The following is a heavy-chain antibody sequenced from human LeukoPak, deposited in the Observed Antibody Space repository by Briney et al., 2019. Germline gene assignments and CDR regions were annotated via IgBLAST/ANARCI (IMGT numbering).Heavy chain of an antibody. CDR2: IHYGGST. CDR1: SGSITRHY. V-gene: IGHV4-59*11. CDR3: ARDSVDESSGYYPSGAFDL. J-gene: IGHJ3*01. D-gene: IGHD3-22*01. Sequence: SETLSLTCTVSSGSITRHYWTWIRQPPGKGLEWIGYIHYGGSTNYNPSLKSRVTISVETSKKQFSLNMSSVTPADTALYYFARDSVDESSGYYPSGAFDLWGQGTLVTVSS.